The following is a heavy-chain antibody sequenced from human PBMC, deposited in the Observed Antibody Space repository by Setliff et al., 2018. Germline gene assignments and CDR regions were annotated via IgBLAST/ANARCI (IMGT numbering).Heavy chain of an antibody. D-gene: IGHD3-16*01. Sequence: KPSETLSLTCTVSGGSISSYYWSWIRQPPGKGLEWIGYIYHSGSTNYNPSLKSRVTTSVDTSKKQFSLKLSSVTAADTAVYYCARTESYVMAFDIWGQGTMVTVSS. CDR1: GGSISSYY. CDR2: IYHSGST. CDR3: ARTESYVMAFDI. V-gene: IGHV4-59*01. J-gene: IGHJ3*02.